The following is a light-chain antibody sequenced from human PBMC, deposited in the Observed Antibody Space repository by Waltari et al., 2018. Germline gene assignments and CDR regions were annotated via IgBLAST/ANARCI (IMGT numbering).Light chain of an antibody. V-gene: IGLV1-40*01. Sequence: QSVLTQPPSVSGAPGQRVAISCTGSGSNIGAGYDVHWSQQHPGKAPKLLIYGVNNRPLGVPDRFSGSQFGTSASLAITGLQAEDEADYYCQSYDPSLSVVFGGGTKLTVL. J-gene: IGLJ2*01. CDR2: GVN. CDR3: QSYDPSLSVV. CDR1: GSNIGAGYD.